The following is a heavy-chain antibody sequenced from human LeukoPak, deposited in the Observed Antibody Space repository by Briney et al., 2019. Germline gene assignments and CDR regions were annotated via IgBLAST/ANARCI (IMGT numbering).Heavy chain of an antibody. J-gene: IGHJ3*01. D-gene: IGHD5-12*01. CDR2: IRHDGHT. V-gene: IGHV4-38-2*02. Sequence: SETLSLTCTVSGYFSTSYYWGWIRQPPGKGLEWIASIRHDGHTYYNASLKSQVTISVDMSRNQFYLRLNSLTAADTAVYYCARQVATKGEWAFDVWGQGTMVTVSS. CDR3: ARQVATKGEWAFDV. CDR1: GYFSTSYY.